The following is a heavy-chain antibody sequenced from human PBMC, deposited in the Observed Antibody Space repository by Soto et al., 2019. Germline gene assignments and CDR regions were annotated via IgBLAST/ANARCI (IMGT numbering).Heavy chain of an antibody. J-gene: IGHJ4*02. CDR2: ISGSGGST. V-gene: IGHV3-23*01. CDR3: AKDGYDILTGYDYFDY. Sequence: GGSLRLSCAASGFTFSSYAMSWVRQAPGKGLEWVSAISGSGGSTYHADSVKGRFTVSRDNSKNTLYLQMNSLKAEDTAVYYCAKDGYDILTGYDYFDYWGQGTLVTVSS. D-gene: IGHD3-9*01. CDR1: GFTFSSYA.